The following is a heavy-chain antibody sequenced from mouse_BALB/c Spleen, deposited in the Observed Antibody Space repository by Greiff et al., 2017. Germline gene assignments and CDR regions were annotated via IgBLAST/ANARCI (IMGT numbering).Heavy chain of an antibody. V-gene: IGHV3-8*02. J-gene: IGHJ1*01. CDR3: ARWAYDGDWYFDV. CDR1: GDSITSGY. Sequence: VQLQQSGPSLVKPSQTLSLTCSVTGDSITSGYWNWIRKFPGNKLEYMGYISYSGSTYYNPSLKSRISITRDTSKNQYYLQLNSVTTEDTATYYCARWAYDGDWYFDVWGAGTTVTVSS. D-gene: IGHD2-12*01. CDR2: ISYSGST.